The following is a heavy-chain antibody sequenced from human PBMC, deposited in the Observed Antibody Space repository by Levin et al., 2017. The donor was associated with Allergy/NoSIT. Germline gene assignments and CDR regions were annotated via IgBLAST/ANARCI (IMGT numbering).Heavy chain of an antibody. Sequence: ASVKVSCKASGYTFTGYYMHWVRQAPGQGLEWMGWINPNSGGTNYAQKFQGRVTMTRDTSISTAYMELSRLRSDDTAVYYCARTTRPSRRGVATSGFVDYWGQGTLVTVSS. V-gene: IGHV1-2*02. CDR1: GYTFTGYY. J-gene: IGHJ4*02. CDR3: ARTTRPSRRGVATSGFVDY. CDR2: INPNSGGT. D-gene: IGHD5-12*01.